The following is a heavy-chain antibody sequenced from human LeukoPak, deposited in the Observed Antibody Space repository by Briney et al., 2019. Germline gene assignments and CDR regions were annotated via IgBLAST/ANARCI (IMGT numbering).Heavy chain of an antibody. D-gene: IGHD6-6*01. V-gene: IGHV5-51*01. CDR2: IYPGDSDT. CDR1: GYSFTNYW. Sequence: GESLKISCKGSGYSFTNYWIGWVRQMPGKGLEWMGIIYPGDSDTRYSPSFQGQVTISADKSISTAYLQWSSLKASDTAVYYCAQSSSPYFFDYWGQGTLVTVSS. CDR3: AQSSSPYFFDY. J-gene: IGHJ4*02.